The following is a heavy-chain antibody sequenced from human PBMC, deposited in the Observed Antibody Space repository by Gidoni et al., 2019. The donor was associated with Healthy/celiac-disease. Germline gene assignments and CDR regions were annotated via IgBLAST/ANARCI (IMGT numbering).Heavy chain of an antibody. Sequence: QLQLQESGPGLVKPSETLSLACTVSGGSISSSSYYWGWIRQPPGKGLEWIGSIYYSGSTYYNPSLKSRVTISVDTSKNQFSLKLSSVTAADTALYYCARHQGIAAPSDYWGQGTLVTVSS. J-gene: IGHJ4*02. CDR3: ARHQGIAAPSDY. D-gene: IGHD6-6*01. V-gene: IGHV4-39*01. CDR2: IYYSGST. CDR1: GGSISSSSYY.